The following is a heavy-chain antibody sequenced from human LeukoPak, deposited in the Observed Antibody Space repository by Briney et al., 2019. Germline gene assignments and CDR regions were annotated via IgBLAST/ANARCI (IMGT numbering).Heavy chain of an antibody. D-gene: IGHD4-17*01. Sequence: GASVKVSCKASGGTFSSYAISWVRQAPGQGLEWMGRIIPIFGTASYAQKFQGRVTITTDESTSTAYMELSSLRSEDTAVYYCAREGSSGYGDPDAFDIWGQGTMVTVSS. V-gene: IGHV1-69*05. J-gene: IGHJ3*02. CDR3: AREGSSGYGDPDAFDI. CDR2: IIPIFGTA. CDR1: GGTFSSYA.